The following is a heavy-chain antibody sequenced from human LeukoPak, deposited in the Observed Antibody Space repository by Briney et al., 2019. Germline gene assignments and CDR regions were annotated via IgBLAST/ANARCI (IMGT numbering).Heavy chain of an antibody. D-gene: IGHD6-13*01. J-gene: IGHJ4*02. CDR2: ISCSGNT. Sequence: SETLSLTRTVSGGSISSYYWSWIRQPPGKGLEWIGYISCSGNTNYNPSLKSRVTISVDTSKNQFSLKLTSVTAADTAVYYCARQGGYIAPLALWGQGTLVTVSA. CDR3: ARQGGYIAPLAL. CDR1: GGSISSYY. V-gene: IGHV4-59*08.